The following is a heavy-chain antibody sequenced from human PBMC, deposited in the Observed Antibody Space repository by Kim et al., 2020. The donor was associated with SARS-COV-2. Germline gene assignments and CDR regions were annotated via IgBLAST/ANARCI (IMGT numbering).Heavy chain of an antibody. Sequence: GRFTISRDNAKNSLYLQRNSLRAEDTAVYYCARSLHYSGSGSSPCDLWGRGTLVTVSS. J-gene: IGHJ2*01. V-gene: IGHV3-11*06. CDR3: ARSLHYSGSGSSPCDL. D-gene: IGHD3-10*01.